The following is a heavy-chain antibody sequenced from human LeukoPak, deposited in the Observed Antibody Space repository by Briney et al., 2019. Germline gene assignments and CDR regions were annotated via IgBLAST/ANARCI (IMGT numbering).Heavy chain of an antibody. V-gene: IGHV4-59*12. J-gene: IGHJ4*02. CDR2: IYYSGST. Sequence: SETLSLTCTVSGGSISSYYWSWIRQPPGKGLEWIGYIYYSGSTNYNPSLKSRVTISVDTSKNQFSLKLSSVTAADTAVYYCARGWGKYYYDSSGYSRNDYWGQGTLVTVSS. CDR1: GGSISSYY. D-gene: IGHD3-22*01. CDR3: ARGWGKYYYDSSGYSRNDY.